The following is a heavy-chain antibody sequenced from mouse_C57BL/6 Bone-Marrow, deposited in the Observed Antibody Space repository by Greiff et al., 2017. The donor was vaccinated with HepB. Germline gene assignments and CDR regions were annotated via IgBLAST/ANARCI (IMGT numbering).Heavy chain of an antibody. CDR1: GFSLTSYG. Sequence: VKLVESGPGLVAPSQSLSITCTVSGFSLTSYGVSWVRQPPGKGLEWLGVIWGDGSTNYHSALISRLSISKDNSKSQVFLKLNSLQTDDTATYYCAKPGWLLRGIAMDYWGQGTSVTVSS. V-gene: IGHV2-3*01. CDR3: AKPGWLLRGIAMDY. D-gene: IGHD2-3*01. CDR2: IWGDGST. J-gene: IGHJ4*01.